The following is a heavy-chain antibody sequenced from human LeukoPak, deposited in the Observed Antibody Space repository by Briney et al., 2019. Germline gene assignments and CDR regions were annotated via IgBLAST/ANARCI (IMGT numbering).Heavy chain of an antibody. J-gene: IGHJ6*03. CDR2: IYYSGST. V-gene: IGHV4-39*07. Sequence: SETLSLTCTVSGGSISSSSYYWGWIRQPPGKGLEWIGSIYYSGSTYYNPSLKSRVTISVDTSKNQFSLKLSSVTAADTAVYYCAGGSYSGAYYYYYYMDVWGKGTTVTVSS. CDR3: AGGSYSGAYYYYYYMDV. CDR1: GGSISSSSYY. D-gene: IGHD1-26*01.